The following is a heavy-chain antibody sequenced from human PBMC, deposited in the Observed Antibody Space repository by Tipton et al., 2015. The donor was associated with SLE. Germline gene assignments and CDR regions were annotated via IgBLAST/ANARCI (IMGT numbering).Heavy chain of an antibody. D-gene: IGHD3-22*01. V-gene: IGHV4-59*08. Sequence: TLSLTCTVSGGSISSYYWSWIRQPPGKGLEWIGYIYYSGSTNYNPSLKSRVTISVDTSANHVSLNMKSLTAADSAVYYCARGYYYDTTGYRSWLDPWGPGTLVTVSS. J-gene: IGHJ5*02. CDR2: IYYSGST. CDR1: GGSISSYY. CDR3: ARGYYYDTTGYRSWLDP.